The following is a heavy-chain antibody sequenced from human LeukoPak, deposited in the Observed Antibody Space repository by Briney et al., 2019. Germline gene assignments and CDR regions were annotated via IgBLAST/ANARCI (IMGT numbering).Heavy chain of an antibody. D-gene: IGHD6-13*01. J-gene: IGHJ4*02. CDR2: MNPISGNT. V-gene: IGHV1-8*01. Sequence: ASVKLSCKASGYTFTSYDINWVRQATGQRLEWMGWMNPISGNTGYAQKFQGRVTMTRDTSISTAYMELSRLRSDDTAVYYCARVVGYSSSWYVRKSLDYWGQGTLDTVSS. CDR3: ARVVGYSSSWYVRKSLDY. CDR1: GYTFTSYD.